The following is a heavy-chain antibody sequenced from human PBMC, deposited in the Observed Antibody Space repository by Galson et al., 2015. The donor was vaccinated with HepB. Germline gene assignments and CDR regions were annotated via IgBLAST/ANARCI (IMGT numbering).Heavy chain of an antibody. CDR1: CGTFRHCG. CDR2: VISSSERL. J-gene: IGHJ6*02. V-gene: IGHV3-21*01. Sequence: SIRPSCAASCGTFRHCGMNRCRQAPRRGRQEVTAVISSSERLNYAASLKGRFTISGDNVKNSLYLEMNCLTAADTAVYYCARDPPPRSRGVFATADYSYGLDVWGLGTTVTVSS. CDR3: ARDPPPRSRGVFATADYSYGLDV. D-gene: IGHD3-10*01.